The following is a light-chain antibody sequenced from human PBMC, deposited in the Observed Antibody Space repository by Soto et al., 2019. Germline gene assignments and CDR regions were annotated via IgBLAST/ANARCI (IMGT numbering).Light chain of an antibody. CDR3: SYYTSSITPYV. J-gene: IGLJ1*01. CDR1: ITDIGAYNY. V-gene: IGLV2-14*01. Sequence: QSALTQPASVSGSPGQSITISCTGTITDIGAYNYVSWYQQHPGKAPKLLIYGVSSRPSGVSNRFSGSKSGNEAYLTISGLQADDEAEYYCSYYTSSITPYVFRTGTKVTVL. CDR2: GVS.